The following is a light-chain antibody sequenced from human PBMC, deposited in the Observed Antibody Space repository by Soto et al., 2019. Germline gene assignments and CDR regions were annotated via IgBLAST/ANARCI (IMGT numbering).Light chain of an antibody. V-gene: IGKV1-8*01. Sequence: AVRMTQSPSSISASTGDRITINCRASQDISSYLAWYQQKPGKAPKLLIYGASALQSGVPSRFSGSGSGTDFSLTISSLQSDDFATYYCQQYYNYPLAFGGGTKVEIK. CDR1: QDISSY. CDR2: GAS. J-gene: IGKJ4*01. CDR3: QQYYNYPLA.